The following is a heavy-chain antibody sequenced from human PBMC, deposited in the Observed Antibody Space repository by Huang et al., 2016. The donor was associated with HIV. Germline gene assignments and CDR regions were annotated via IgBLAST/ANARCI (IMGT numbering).Heavy chain of an antibody. Sequence: QVQLVESGGGVVQPGGSLRLSCATSGFTFSSYGMHWVRKAPGLCLEWVAFIQYDGTKKYYADSVKGRFNISRDNSKNMLHLQMNNLRVEDTAAYFCAKVTLGFDYWGQGTWVTVSS. CDR1: GFTFSSYG. J-gene: IGHJ4*02. CDR2: IQYDGTKK. CDR3: AKVTLGFDY. D-gene: IGHD2-15*01. V-gene: IGHV3-30*02.